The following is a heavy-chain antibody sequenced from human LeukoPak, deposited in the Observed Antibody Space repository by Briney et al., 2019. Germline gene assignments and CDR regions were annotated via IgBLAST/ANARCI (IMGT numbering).Heavy chain of an antibody. Sequence: ASVKVSCKASGYTFTGYYMHWVRQAPGQGLEWMGWINPNSGGTNYAQKFQGRVTMTRDTSISTAYMELSRLRSDDTAVYYCARDAILTGYPIYYFDYWGQGTLVTVSS. CDR3: ARDAILTGYPIYYFDY. CDR1: GYTFTGYY. D-gene: IGHD3-9*01. J-gene: IGHJ4*02. V-gene: IGHV1-2*02. CDR2: INPNSGGT.